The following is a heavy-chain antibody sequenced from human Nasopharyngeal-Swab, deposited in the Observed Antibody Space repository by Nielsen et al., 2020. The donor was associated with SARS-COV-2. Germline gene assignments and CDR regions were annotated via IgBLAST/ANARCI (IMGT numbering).Heavy chain of an antibody. D-gene: IGHD1-26*01. V-gene: IGHV3-53*05. CDR1: GFSVNNNH. CDR3: ASGTLLVGATLGAFDI. CDR2: LYAGGTT. J-gene: IGHJ3*02. Sequence: GESLKISCAASGFSVNNNHMNWVRQAPGKGLEWVSVLYAGGTTNYADSVKGRFTISRDNSKNTLYLQMNSLRAEDTAVYYCASGTLLVGATLGAFDIWGQGTMVTVSS.